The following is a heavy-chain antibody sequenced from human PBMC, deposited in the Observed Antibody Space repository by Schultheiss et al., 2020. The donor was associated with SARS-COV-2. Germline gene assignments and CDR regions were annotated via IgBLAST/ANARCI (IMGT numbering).Heavy chain of an antibody. V-gene: IGHV4-34*01. CDR1: GGSISSYY. Sequence: SQTLSLTCTVSGGSISSYYWSWIRQPAGKGLEWIGEINHSGSTNYNPSLKSRVTISVDTSKNQFSLKLSSVTAADTAVYYCARARLWFGELHYDYWGQGTLVTVSS. CDR2: INHSGST. J-gene: IGHJ4*02. D-gene: IGHD3-10*01. CDR3: ARARLWFGELHYDY.